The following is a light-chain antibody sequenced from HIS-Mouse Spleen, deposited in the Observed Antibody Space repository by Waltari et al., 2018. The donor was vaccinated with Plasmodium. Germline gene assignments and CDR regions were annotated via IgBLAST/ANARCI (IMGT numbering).Light chain of an antibody. J-gene: IGKJ1*01. CDR2: LAS. V-gene: IGKV4-1*01. CDR3: QQYYSTPRT. CDR1: QSVLYSSNNKNY. Sequence: DIVMTPSPDSLAVSLRERATITCKSSQSVLYSSNNKNYLAWYQQKPGQPPKLLIYLASTREAGVPDRFSGSGSGTDFTLTISSLQAEDVAVYYCQQYYSTPRTFGQGTKVEIK.